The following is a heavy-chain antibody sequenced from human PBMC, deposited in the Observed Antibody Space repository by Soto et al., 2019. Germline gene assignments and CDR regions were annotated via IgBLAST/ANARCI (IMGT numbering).Heavy chain of an antibody. Sequence: QVQLQESGPGLVKPSQTLSLTCTVSGGSISRGGYYWSWIRQHPGKGLEWIGYIYYSGGTYYNPSLKHRVTISVDTSENQFSLRLSSVTAADTAVYYCARKDSGYADDMDVWGKGTTVTVSS. V-gene: IGHV4-31*03. J-gene: IGHJ6*03. CDR3: ARKDSGYADDMDV. D-gene: IGHD5-12*01. CDR2: IYYSGGT. CDR1: GGSISRGGYY.